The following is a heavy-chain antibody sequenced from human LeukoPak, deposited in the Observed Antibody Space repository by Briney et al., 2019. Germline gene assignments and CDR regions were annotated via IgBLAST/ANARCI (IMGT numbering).Heavy chain of an antibody. V-gene: IGHV3-7*03. CDR1: GFTFSSYW. D-gene: IGHD3-16*01. CDR3: ARGGGLDV. CDR2: INHDGNVN. Sequence: GGSLRLSCAASGFTFSSYWMNWARQAPGKGLEWVASINHDGNVNYYVNSVKGRFTISRDNAKNSLYLQMSNLRAEDTAVYFCARGGGLDVWGQGATVTVSS. J-gene: IGHJ6*02.